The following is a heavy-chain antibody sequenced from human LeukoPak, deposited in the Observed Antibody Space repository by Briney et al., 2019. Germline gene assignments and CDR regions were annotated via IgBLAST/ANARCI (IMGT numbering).Heavy chain of an antibody. CDR1: GYTFINYY. V-gene: IGHV1-46*01. CDR2: INPSGGST. Sequence: ASVKVSCKASGYTFINYYMHWVRQAPGQGLEWMGIINPSGGSTSYTQKFQGRVTMTRDTSTSTVYMELSSLRSEDTAVYYCARGRRDGDIYFDSWGQGTLVTVSS. CDR3: ARGRRDGDIYFDS. D-gene: IGHD5-24*01. J-gene: IGHJ4*02.